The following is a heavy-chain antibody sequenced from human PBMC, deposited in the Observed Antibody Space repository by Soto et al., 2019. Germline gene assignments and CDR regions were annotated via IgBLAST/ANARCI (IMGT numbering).Heavy chain of an antibody. CDR3: AKDLSAHNGAFDY. V-gene: IGHV3-23*01. CDR1: GFTFSSYA. D-gene: IGHD2-8*01. J-gene: IGHJ4*02. Sequence: GESLSLSCAASGFTFSSYAMSWVRQAPGKGLEWVSAISSSGGSAYYADSVKGRFTISRDNSKNTLYLQMNSLRAEDKAAYYCAKDLSAHNGAFDYWGQGTLVTVSS. CDR2: ISSSGGSA.